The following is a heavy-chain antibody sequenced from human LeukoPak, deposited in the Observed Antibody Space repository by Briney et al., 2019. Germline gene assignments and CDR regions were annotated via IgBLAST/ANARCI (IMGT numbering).Heavy chain of an antibody. Sequence: PGGSLRLSCAASGFTFSSNSMRWVRQAPGKGLEWVSAINYSGDATYYVDSVKGRFTISRDNSKNTLYLQMNSLRAEDTAIYYCAKGYCSGGNCYQYFDYWGQGTLVTVAS. CDR3: AKGYCSGGNCYQYFDY. V-gene: IGHV3-23*01. CDR1: GFTFSSNS. D-gene: IGHD2-15*01. CDR2: INYSGDAT. J-gene: IGHJ4*02.